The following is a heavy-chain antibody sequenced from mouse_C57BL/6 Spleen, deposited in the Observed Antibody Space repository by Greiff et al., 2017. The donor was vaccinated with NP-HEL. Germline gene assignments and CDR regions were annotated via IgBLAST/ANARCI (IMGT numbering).Heavy chain of an antibody. J-gene: IGHJ2*01. V-gene: IGHV5-4*03. CDR1: GFTFSSYA. CDR2: ISDGGSYT. CDR3: ARGLLLRLYYFDY. D-gene: IGHD1-1*01. Sequence: EVKVVESGGGLVKPGGSLKLSCAASGFTFSSYAMSWVRQTPEKRLEWVATISDGGSYTYYPDNVKGRFTISRDNAKNNLYLQMSHLKSEDTAMYYCARGLLLRLYYFDYWGQGTTLTVSS.